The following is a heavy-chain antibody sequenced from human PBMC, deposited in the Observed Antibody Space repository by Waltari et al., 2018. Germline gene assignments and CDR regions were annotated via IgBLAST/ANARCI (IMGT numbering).Heavy chain of an antibody. CDR2: IYTSGST. CDR1: GGSISSGSYY. J-gene: IGHJ6*02. Sequence: QVQLQESGPGLVKPSQTLSLTCTVSGGSISSGSYYWSWIRQPAGKGLEWIGRIYTSGSTNYNPSLQSRVTISVDTAKNQCSLKLGSVTAADTAVYYCARDLRPGYCSSTSCYGYYYGMDVWGQGTTVTVSS. V-gene: IGHV4-61*02. CDR3: ARDLRPGYCSSTSCYGYYYGMDV. D-gene: IGHD2-2*01.